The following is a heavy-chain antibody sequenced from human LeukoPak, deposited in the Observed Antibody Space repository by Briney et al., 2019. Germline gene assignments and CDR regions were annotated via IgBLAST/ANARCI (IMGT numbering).Heavy chain of an antibody. V-gene: IGHV1-18*01. Sequence: ASVTVSCKASGYTFNSYGISWVRQAPGQGLEWMGWVSAYNGHTNYAQKFHGRVTMTTDTSTSTASMELRSLRSDDTAVYYGARLIPQKWELPGKWFDPWGQGTLVTVSS. CDR1: GYTFNSYG. D-gene: IGHD1-26*01. CDR2: VSAYNGHT. J-gene: IGHJ5*02. CDR3: ARLIPQKWELPGKWFDP.